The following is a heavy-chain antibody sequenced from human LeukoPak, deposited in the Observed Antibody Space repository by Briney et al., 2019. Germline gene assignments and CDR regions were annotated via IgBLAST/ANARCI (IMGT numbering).Heavy chain of an antibody. D-gene: IGHD4/OR15-4a*01. Sequence: GGSLRLSCAASGFTVSSNYMSWVRQAPGKGLEWVSVIYSGDNAYYADSVKGRFTISRHNSKNTLYLQMNSLRAEDTAVYYCASGANSNYFFDSWGQGTLVTVSS. CDR1: GFTVSSNY. V-gene: IGHV3-53*04. CDR3: ASGANSNYFFDS. J-gene: IGHJ4*02. CDR2: IYSGDNA.